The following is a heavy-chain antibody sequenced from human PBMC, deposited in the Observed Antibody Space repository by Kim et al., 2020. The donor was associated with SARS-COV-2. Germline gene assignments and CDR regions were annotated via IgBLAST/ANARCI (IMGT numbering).Heavy chain of an antibody. CDR3: ARAGFGVVIKDPFRWYYGMDV. D-gene: IGHD3-3*01. J-gene: IGHJ6*02. Sequence: SETLSLTCTVSGGSVSSGSYYWSWIRQPPGKGLEWIGYIYYSGSTNYNPSLKSRVTISVDTSKNQFSLKLSSVTAADTAVYYCARAGFGVVIKDPFRWYYGMDVWGQGTTVTVSS. CDR2: IYYSGST. CDR1: GGSVSSGSYY. V-gene: IGHV4-61*01.